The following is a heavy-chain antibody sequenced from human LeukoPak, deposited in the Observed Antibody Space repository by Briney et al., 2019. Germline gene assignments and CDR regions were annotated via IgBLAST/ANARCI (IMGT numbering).Heavy chain of an antibody. J-gene: IGHJ4*02. V-gene: IGHV3-30*02. CDR3: ARDEEAGVDY. CDR2: THYDGSLK. D-gene: IGHD6-19*01. Sequence: GGSLRLSCAASGFTFSIYGMHWVRQAPDKGLEWVSFTHYDGSLKYYADSVKGRFSISRDNSKNTLYLQMNSLRAEDTAVYYCARDEEAGVDYWGQGTLVTVSS. CDR1: GFTFSIYG.